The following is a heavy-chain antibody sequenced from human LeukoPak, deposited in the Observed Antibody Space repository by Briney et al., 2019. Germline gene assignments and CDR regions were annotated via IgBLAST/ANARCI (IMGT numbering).Heavy chain of an antibody. V-gene: IGHV3-23*01. D-gene: IGHD2-15*01. CDR2: ISVGAEYI. Sequence: GGSLRLFCAASGFTFSTYVMNGFRKARGKGLEWVSTISVGAEYIFYADSVKGRFTISRDESNNALYLQMHSLRAEDTALYYCASGPPFLRYSEYWGQGTLVTVSS. CDR3: ASGPPFLRYSEY. J-gene: IGHJ4*02. CDR1: GFTFSTYV.